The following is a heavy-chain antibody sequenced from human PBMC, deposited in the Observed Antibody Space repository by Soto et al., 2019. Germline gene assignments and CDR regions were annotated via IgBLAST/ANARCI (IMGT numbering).Heavy chain of an antibody. D-gene: IGHD5-12*01. CDR1: RFTDSSYG. V-gene: IGHV3-30*18. CDR2: ISYEGSNK. CDR3: AKEQKSGYSGYGLDL. Sequence: HGCSQRLCSAACRFTDSSYGMIRIRQTRSKGLEWVAVISYEGSNKYYADSVKGRFTISRDNSKNTLYLQMNSLRAEDTAVYYCAKEQKSGYSGYGLDLWVRGTLVTVSS. J-gene: IGHJ2*01.